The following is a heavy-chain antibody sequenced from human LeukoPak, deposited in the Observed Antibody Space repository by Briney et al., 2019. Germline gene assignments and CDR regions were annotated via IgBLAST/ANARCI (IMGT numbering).Heavy chain of an antibody. CDR3: ASERYYYGSGSYGGY. D-gene: IGHD3-10*01. Sequence: GGSLRLSCAASGFTVSSYAMTWVRQAPGKGLEWVANIKQDGSEKYYVDSVKGRFTISRDNAKNSLYLQMNSLRAEDTAVYYCASERYYYGSGSYGGYWGQGTLVTVSS. V-gene: IGHV3-7*01. J-gene: IGHJ4*02. CDR1: GFTVSSYA. CDR2: IKQDGSEK.